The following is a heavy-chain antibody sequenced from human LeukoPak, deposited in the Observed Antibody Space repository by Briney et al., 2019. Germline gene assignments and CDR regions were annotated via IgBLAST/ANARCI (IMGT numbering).Heavy chain of an antibody. J-gene: IGHJ6*03. CDR2: IWYDGSNK. V-gene: IGHV3-33*01. CDR3: ARAARGAARRYYYMDV. Sequence: GGSLTLSCAASGLTFNSYGMHWVRQAPGKGLEWVAAIWYDGSNKYYADSVKGRFTISRDNSKNTLYLQMNSLRAEDTAVYYCARAARGAARRYYYMDVWGKGTTVTVSS. D-gene: IGHD6-6*01. CDR1: GLTFNSYG.